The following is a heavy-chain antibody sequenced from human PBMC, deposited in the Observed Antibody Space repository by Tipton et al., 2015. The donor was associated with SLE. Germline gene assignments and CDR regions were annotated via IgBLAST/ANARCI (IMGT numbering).Heavy chain of an antibody. Sequence: RSLRLSCAASGFTFSSYGMHWVRQAPGKGVEWVAVIWYDGSNKYYADSVKGRFTISRDNSKNTLYLQMNSLRVEDTAVYYCAKSSYSSGWSGIDYWGQGTLVTVSS. D-gene: IGHD6-19*01. CDR3: AKSSYSSGWSGIDY. CDR1: GFTFSSYG. J-gene: IGHJ4*02. CDR2: IWYDGSNK. V-gene: IGHV3-33*06.